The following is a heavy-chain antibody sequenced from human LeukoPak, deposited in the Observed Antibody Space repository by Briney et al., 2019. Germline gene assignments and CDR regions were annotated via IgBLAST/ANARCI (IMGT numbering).Heavy chain of an antibody. D-gene: IGHD3-3*01. Sequence: ASVKVSCKASGYTFTSYYMHWVRQAPGHGLEWMGIINPSGGSTSYAQKFQGRVTMTRDMSTSTVYMELSSLRSEDTAVYYCARGLPGLGFLEWLTIDYWGQGTLVTVSS. V-gene: IGHV1-46*01. CDR3: ARGLPGLGFLEWLTIDY. CDR1: GYTFTSYY. CDR2: INPSGGST. J-gene: IGHJ4*02.